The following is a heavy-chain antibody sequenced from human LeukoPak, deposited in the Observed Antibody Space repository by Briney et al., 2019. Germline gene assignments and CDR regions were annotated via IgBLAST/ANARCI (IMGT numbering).Heavy chain of an antibody. J-gene: IGHJ4*02. Sequence: GGSLRLSCAASGFAFSSYWMSWVRQAPGKGLEWVADIKQDGSEKYYVDSVKGRFTISRDNAKNSLYLQMNSLRAEDTAVYYCARDGRYNWNYVDYWGQGTLVTVSS. CDR3: ARDGRYNWNYVDY. V-gene: IGHV3-7*01. CDR2: IKQDGSEK. D-gene: IGHD1-20*01. CDR1: GFAFSSYW.